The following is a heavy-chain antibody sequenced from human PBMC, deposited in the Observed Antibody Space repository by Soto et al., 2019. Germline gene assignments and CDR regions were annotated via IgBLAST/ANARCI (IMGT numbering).Heavy chain of an antibody. CDR3: AYSSTPFDC. CDR2: ISGSGGST. J-gene: IGHJ4*02. Sequence: EVQLLESGGGLVQPGGSLRLSCAASGCTFSSYAMSWVRQAPGKGLEWVSAISGSGGSTYYADSVKGRFTISRDNSKNPMYLQMNSLRAEDTAVYYCAYSSTPFDCWGQGTLGTVSS. CDR1: GCTFSSYA. D-gene: IGHD6-13*01. V-gene: IGHV3-23*01.